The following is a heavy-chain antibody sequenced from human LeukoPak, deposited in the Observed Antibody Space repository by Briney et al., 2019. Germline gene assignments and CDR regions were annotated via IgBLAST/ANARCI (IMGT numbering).Heavy chain of an antibody. J-gene: IGHJ3*02. Sequence: GGSLRLSCAASGFTVSNNYMSWVRQAPGKGLEWVSAISGSGGSTYYADSVKGRFTISRDNSKNTLYLQMNSLRAEDTAVYYCAKVGEYQLLLYAFDMWGQGTMVTVSS. D-gene: IGHD2-2*01. V-gene: IGHV3-23*01. CDR1: GFTVSNNY. CDR2: ISGSGGST. CDR3: AKVGEYQLLLYAFDM.